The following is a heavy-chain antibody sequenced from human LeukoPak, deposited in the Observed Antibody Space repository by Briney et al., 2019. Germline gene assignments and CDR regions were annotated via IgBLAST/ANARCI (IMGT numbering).Heavy chain of an antibody. CDR3: TAGLGYCSGGRCAGGDAFDI. CDR2: IKSKTDGGTT. V-gene: IGHV3-15*01. Sequence: GGSLRLSCAASGFTFSNAWMSWVRQAPGKGLEWVGLIKSKTDGGTTDYAAPVKGRFTISRDDSTNTLFLQMNSLKTEDTAVYYCTAGLGYCSGGRCAGGDAFDIWGQGTMVTVSS. D-gene: IGHD2-15*01. CDR1: GFTFSNAW. J-gene: IGHJ3*02.